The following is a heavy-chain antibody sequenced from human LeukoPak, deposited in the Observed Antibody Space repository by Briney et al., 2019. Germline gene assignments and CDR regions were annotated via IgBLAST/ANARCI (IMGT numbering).Heavy chain of an antibody. CDR2: IKQDGSEK. CDR3: ARGPREDIVVVPAAISVGYYYYMDV. Sequence: GGSLRLSCAVSGFTFSSAWMTWVRQAPGKGLEWVANIKQDGSEKYYVDSVKGRFTISRDNAKNSLYLQMNSLRAEDTAVYYCARGPREDIVVVPAAISVGYYYYMDVWGKGTTVTISS. V-gene: IGHV3-7*04. CDR1: GFTFSSAW. D-gene: IGHD2-2*02. J-gene: IGHJ6*03.